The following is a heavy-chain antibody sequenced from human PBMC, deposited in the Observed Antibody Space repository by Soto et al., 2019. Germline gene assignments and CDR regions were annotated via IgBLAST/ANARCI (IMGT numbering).Heavy chain of an antibody. CDR3: XXXPFFEWAPYYGLDV. CDR2: IFHSGNT. J-gene: IGHJ6*02. D-gene: IGHD3-3*02. V-gene: IGHV4-4*02. Sequence: QMQLQESGPGLVKPSETLSLTCVVSGGSITGSDWWTWVRQSPEKGLEWIGEIFHSGNTNYSPSLKSRVTISLAKPANQFSLKVHSVTAADTAIYXXXXXPFFEWAPYYGLDVWGPGTTVIVSS. CDR1: GGSITGSDW.